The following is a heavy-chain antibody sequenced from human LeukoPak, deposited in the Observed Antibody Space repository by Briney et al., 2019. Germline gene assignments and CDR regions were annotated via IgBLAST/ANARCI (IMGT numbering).Heavy chain of an antibody. Sequence: SVKVSCKASGGTFSSYAISWVRQAPGQGLEWMGGIIPIFGTANYAQKFQGRVTITTDESTSTAYMELSSLRSEDTAVYYCARERGYSYGGGFDYWGQGALVTVSS. CDR1: GGTFSSYA. CDR3: ARERGYSYGGGFDY. D-gene: IGHD5-18*01. V-gene: IGHV1-69*05. CDR2: IIPIFGTA. J-gene: IGHJ4*02.